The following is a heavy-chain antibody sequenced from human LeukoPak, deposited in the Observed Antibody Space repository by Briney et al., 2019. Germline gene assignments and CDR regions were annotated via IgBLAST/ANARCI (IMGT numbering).Heavy chain of an antibody. CDR2: ISGNGGTT. CDR3: AKVQEMGTILPPFHY. Sequence: PGGSLRLSCAAPGFTFSNYAMGWVRQAPGKGLEWVSAISGNGGTTFYSDSVKGRFTISRDNSKNTLSLQLNSLRAADTAIYYCAKVQEMGTILPPFHYWGQGALVTVSS. CDR1: GFTFSNYA. J-gene: IGHJ4*02. D-gene: IGHD5-24*01. V-gene: IGHV3-23*01.